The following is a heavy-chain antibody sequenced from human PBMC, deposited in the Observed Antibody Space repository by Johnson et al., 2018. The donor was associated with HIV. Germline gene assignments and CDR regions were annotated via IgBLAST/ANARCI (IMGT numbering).Heavy chain of an antibody. J-gene: IGHJ3*02. CDR1: GFTFSSYG. CDR2: IRYDGSDK. D-gene: IGHD6-13*01. CDR3: AKGKQLSQDAFDI. V-gene: IGHV3-30*02. Sequence: QVQLVESGGGVVQPGGSLRLSCAASGFTFSSYGMHWVRQAPGKGLEWVAFIRYDGSDKYYADSVKGRFTIYRDNSKNTLYLQMNSMRAEDTAVYYCAKGKQLSQDAFDIWGQGTMVTVSS.